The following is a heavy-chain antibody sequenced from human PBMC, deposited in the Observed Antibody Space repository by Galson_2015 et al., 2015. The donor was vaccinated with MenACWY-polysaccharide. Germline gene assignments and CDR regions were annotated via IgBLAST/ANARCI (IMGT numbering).Heavy chain of an antibody. CDR3: ARGDRIVVVPAANLRHYYMDV. Sequence: SLRLSCAASGFTFSSYWMHWVRHVPGKGLVWVSRISSDGSSTSYADSVKGRFTISRDNAKNTLHLQMNSLRVEDTAVYYCARGDRIVVVPAANLRHYYMDVWGKGTTVTVSS. V-gene: IGHV3-74*01. D-gene: IGHD2-2*01. CDR2: ISSDGSST. J-gene: IGHJ6*03. CDR1: GFTFSSYW.